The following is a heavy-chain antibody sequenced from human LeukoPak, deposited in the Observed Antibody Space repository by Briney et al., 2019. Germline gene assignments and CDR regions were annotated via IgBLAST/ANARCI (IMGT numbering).Heavy chain of an antibody. Sequence: APVKVSCKASGYTFTSHGISWVRQAPGQGLEWMGWISGYNAKTNYVQKFQGRVTMTTDTSTNTAYMELRSLRSDDTAVYYCARGYDILTGYFDYWGQGTLVTVSS. J-gene: IGHJ4*02. V-gene: IGHV1-18*01. D-gene: IGHD3-9*01. CDR3: ARGYDILTGYFDY. CDR2: ISGYNAKT. CDR1: GYTFTSHG.